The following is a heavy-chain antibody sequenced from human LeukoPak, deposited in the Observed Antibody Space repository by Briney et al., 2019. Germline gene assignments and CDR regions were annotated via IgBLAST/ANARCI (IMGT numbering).Heavy chain of an antibody. CDR2: IYPGDSDT. CDR3: ARLPSYYYYYMDV. V-gene: IGHV5-51*01. J-gene: IGHJ6*03. CDR1: GYSFTSYW. Sequence: GESLKISCKGSGYSFTSYWIGWVRQMPGKGLEWMGIIYPGDSDTRYSPSFQGQVTISADKSISTAYLQWSGLKASDTAMYYCARLPSYYYYYMDVWGKGTTVTVSS.